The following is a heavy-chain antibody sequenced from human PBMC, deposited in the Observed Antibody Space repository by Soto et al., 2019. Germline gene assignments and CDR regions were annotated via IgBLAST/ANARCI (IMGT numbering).Heavy chain of an antibody. D-gene: IGHD3-9*01. Sequence: VGSLRLSCDASGFNFKKFAMGWVRQAPGEGLEWVSGLSCCGGSTFYADSVRGRFSLARGNSQNQLYLQMNRLNAEDTAGYYCARNILAGYYPYFDYGCEGALVTV. CDR3: ARNILAGYYPYFDY. CDR2: LSCCGGST. J-gene: IGHJ4*02. V-gene: IGHV3-23*01. CDR1: GFNFKKFA.